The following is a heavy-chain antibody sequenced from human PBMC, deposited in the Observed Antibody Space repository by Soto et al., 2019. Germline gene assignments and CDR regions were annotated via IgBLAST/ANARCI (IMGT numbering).Heavy chain of an antibody. CDR2: ISYDGSTT. V-gene: IGHV3-30*09. CDR3: ARHLASTVTTSDWFDP. D-gene: IGHD4-4*01. J-gene: IGHJ5*02. CDR1: GFTFSSHA. Sequence: PEGSLRLSCAASGFTFSSHAMHWVRHAPGKGLEWLAIISYDGSTTYHAGSVKGRFAISRDNSKNTLYLQMNSLRTDDTAVYFCARHLASTVTTSDWFDPWGQGTLVTVSS.